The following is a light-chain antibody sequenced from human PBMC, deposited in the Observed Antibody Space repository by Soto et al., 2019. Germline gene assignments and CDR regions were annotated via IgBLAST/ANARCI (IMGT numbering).Light chain of an antibody. CDR3: QQYDTWPLT. Sequence: VMTQSPATLSVSPGERATLSCRASQSVGSKLAWYQQKPGQAPRLLIYGASTRATGIPARFSGSGSGTEFTLAICSLQSEDFEVYFCQQYDTWPLTFGGGAKVEIK. V-gene: IGKV3-15*01. CDR2: GAS. CDR1: QSVGSK. J-gene: IGKJ4*01.